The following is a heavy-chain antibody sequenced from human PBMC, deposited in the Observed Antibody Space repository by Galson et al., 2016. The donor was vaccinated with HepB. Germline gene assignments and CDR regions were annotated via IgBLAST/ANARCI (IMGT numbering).Heavy chain of an antibody. V-gene: IGHV1-2*02. Sequence: SVKVSCKASKYTFTVYYIHWVRQAPGQGLEWMGWISPNSGGTNYAQKFQGRVTMTRDTSITTAYVELSSLRSDDTAVYYCAREAAPGDDYSLAYWGQGTLVTVSS. CDR2: ISPNSGGT. CDR3: AREAAPGDDYSLAY. CDR1: KYTFTVYY. D-gene: IGHD4-11*01. J-gene: IGHJ4*02.